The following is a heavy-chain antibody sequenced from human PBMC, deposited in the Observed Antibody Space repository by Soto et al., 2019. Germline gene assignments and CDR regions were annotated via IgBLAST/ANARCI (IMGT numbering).Heavy chain of an antibody. J-gene: IGHJ3*02. V-gene: IGHV1-18*04. D-gene: IGHD3-22*01. CDR1: GYAFTSYG. CDR3: ARDAVSSGPIRDAFDI. Sequence: ASVKVSCKASGYAFTSYGISWVRQAPGQGLEWMGWISAYNGNTNYAQKLQGRVTMTTDTSTSTAYMELRSLRSDDTAVYYCARDAVSSGPIRDAFDIWGQGTMVTVSS. CDR2: ISAYNGNT.